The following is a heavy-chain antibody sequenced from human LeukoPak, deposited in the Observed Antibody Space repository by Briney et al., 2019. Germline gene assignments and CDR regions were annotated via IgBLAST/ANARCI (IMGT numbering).Heavy chain of an antibody. CDR2: ISSDGSHK. D-gene: IGHD2-2*01. Sequence: GGSLRLSCAASGFTFNTYGMHWVRQAPGKGLEWVAFISSDGSHKYYADSVRGRFTISRDTSKNTLSLQMNSLRADDTAIYYCARDRCSRGSCYAGYSFYFDYWGQGILVTVSS. V-gene: IGHV3-33*08. J-gene: IGHJ4*02. CDR1: GFTFNTYG. CDR3: ARDRCSRGSCYAGYSFYFDY.